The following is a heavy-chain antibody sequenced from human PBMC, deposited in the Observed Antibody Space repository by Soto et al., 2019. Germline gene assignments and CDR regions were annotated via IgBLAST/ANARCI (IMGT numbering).Heavy chain of an antibody. D-gene: IGHD5-12*01. CDR1: GYTFTSYG. V-gene: IGHV1-18*01. CDR3: ARDYRSGQPGSGYTIMGL. J-gene: IGHJ4*02. CDR2: ISAYNGNT. Sequence: QVPLVQSGAEVKKPGASVKVSCKASGYTFTSYGISWVRQAPGQGLEWMGWISAYNGNTNYAQKLQGRVTMTTDTSTSPAYMELRSLRSDDTAVYYCARDYRSGQPGSGYTIMGLWGQGTLVTVSS.